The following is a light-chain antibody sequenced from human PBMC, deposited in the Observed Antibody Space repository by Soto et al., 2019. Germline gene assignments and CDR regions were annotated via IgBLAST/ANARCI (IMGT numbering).Light chain of an antibody. CDR1: SASVLTSYY. J-gene: IGLJ2*01. CDR2: STN. CDR3: ALYVGSGTVV. V-gene: IGLV8-61*01. Sequence: QAVVSQEPSFSVSPGETVTLTCGLTSASVLTSYYPSWYQQTPGQAPRTLIYSTNNRSSGVPDRFSGSILGNKAALTITGAQEDDESDYYCALYVGSGTVVFGGGTKLTVL.